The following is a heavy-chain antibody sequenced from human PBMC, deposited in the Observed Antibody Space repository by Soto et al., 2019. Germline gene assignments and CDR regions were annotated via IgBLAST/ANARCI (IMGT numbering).Heavy chain of an antibody. CDR3: ARTWDSYYYYGMDV. D-gene: IGHD1-26*01. J-gene: IGHJ6*02. V-gene: IGHV4-59*01. Sequence: PSETLSLTCTVSGGSISSYYWSWIRQPPGKGLEWIGYIYYSGGTNYNPSLKSRVTISVDTSKNQFSLKLSSVTAADTAVYYCARTWDSYYYYGMDVWGQGTKVTVSS. CDR2: IYYSGGT. CDR1: GGSISSYY.